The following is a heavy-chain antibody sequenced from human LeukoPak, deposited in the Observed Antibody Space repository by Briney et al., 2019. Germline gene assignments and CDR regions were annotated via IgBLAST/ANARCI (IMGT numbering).Heavy chain of an antibody. CDR1: GGTFSSYA. D-gene: IGHD3-3*01. CDR3: AGTLSLEWSIGTYYYYGMDV. CDR2: IIPIFGTA. J-gene: IGHJ6*02. V-gene: IGHV1-69*01. Sequence: ASVKVSCKASGGTFSSYAISWVRQAPGQGLEWMRGIIPIFGTANYAQKFQGRVTITADESTSTAYMELSSLRSEDTAVYYCAGTLSLEWSIGTYYYYGMDVWGQGTTVTVSS.